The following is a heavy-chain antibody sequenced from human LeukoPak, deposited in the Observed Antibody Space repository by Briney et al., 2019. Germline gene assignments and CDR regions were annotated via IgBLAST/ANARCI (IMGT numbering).Heavy chain of an antibody. D-gene: IGHD1-20*01. CDR2: INPNSGDT. CDR3: AREITGMIGPTDY. Sequence: ASVKDSCKASGYTFSGYYVHWVRQAPGQGLEWMGWINPNSGDTNYAQKFQGRVTMTRDTSISTAYMELSRLTSADTAVYYCAREITGMIGPTDYWGQGTLVTVSS. CDR1: GYTFSGYY. V-gene: IGHV1-2*02. J-gene: IGHJ4*02.